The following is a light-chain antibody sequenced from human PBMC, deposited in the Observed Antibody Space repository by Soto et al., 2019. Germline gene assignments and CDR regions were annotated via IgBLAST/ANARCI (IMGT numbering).Light chain of an antibody. CDR1: QSISTW. CDR3: QQYNLYSPLA. CDR2: KAS. Sequence: DIQMTQSPSTLSASVGDRVTITCRASQSISTWLAWYQQKPGKAPKLLMYKASSLESGVPSRFSGSGSGTEFTFTISSLQPDDFATYHCQQYNLYSPLAFGQGTKVEIK. J-gene: IGKJ1*01. V-gene: IGKV1-5*03.